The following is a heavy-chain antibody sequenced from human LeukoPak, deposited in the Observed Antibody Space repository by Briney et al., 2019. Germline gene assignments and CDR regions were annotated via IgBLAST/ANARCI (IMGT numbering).Heavy chain of an antibody. Sequence: SETLSLTCTVSGGSISSYYWSWIRQPPGKGLEWIGYIYCSGSTNYNPSLKSRVTISVDTSKNQFSLKLSSVAAADTAVYYCARTEPSVAEVDYWGQGTLVTVSS. V-gene: IGHV4-59*01. D-gene: IGHD6-19*01. CDR3: ARTEPSVAEVDY. CDR2: IYCSGST. J-gene: IGHJ4*02. CDR1: GGSISSYY.